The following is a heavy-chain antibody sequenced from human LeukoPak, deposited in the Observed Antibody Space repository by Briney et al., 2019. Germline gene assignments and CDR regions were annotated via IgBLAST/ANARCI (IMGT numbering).Heavy chain of an antibody. CDR1: GFTFSNYN. V-gene: IGHV3-21*01. CDR3: ARGTGYSSSWPPH. Sequence: GGSLRLSCAASGFTFSNYNMNWVRQAPGRGLEWVSSISGTSSYIYYADSVKGRFSISRDNAENSLYLQMSSLRAEDTAVYYCARGTGYSSSWPPHWGQGTLVTVSS. D-gene: IGHD6-13*01. J-gene: IGHJ4*02. CDR2: ISGTSSYI.